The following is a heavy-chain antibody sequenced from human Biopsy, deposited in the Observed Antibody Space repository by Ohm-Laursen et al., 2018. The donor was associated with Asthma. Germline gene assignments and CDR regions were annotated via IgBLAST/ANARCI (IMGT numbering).Heavy chain of an antibody. J-gene: IGHJ2*01. CDR1: GDAMSTSGSY. CDR3: ARAVSSSSYWYFDL. CDR2: IYYRGRT. V-gene: IGHV4-39*02. D-gene: IGHD6-6*01. Sequence: SETLSLTCIVSGDAMSTSGSYWGWIRQSPGKGLEWIGSIYYRGRTYYNPSLESRVTISANTSNNHFSLKVTSVTAADTAVYYCARAVSSSSYWYFDLWGRGDLVTVSS.